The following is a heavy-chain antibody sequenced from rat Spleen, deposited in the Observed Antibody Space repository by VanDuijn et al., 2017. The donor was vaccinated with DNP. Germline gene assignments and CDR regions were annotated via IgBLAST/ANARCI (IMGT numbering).Heavy chain of an antibody. CDR1: GFIFKNYD. J-gene: IGHJ3*01. CDR3: ARRSFGAGFAY. Sequence: EVQLEESGGGLVQPGRSLKLSCAASGFIFKNYDMAWVRQAPTKGLEWVASISSSGDRTYNRDSVKGRFTVSRDIAKSTLYLQMDSLRSGDTATYYCARRSFGAGFAYWGQGTLVSVSS. V-gene: IGHV5-25*01. D-gene: IGHD4-3*01. CDR2: ISSSGDRT.